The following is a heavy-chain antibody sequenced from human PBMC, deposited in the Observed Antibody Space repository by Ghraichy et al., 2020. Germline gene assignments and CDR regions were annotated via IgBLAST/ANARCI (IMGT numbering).Heavy chain of an antibody. J-gene: IGHJ3*02. CDR2: INPNSGGT. Sequence: ASVKVSCKASGYTFTGYYMHWVRQAPGQGLEWMGWINPNSGGTNYAQKFQGRVTMTRDTSISTAYMELSRLRSDDTAVYYCARVRTEYLGDAFDIWGQGTMVTVSS. CDR1: GYTFTGYY. CDR3: ARVRTEYLGDAFDI. D-gene: IGHD2-2*01. V-gene: IGHV1-2*02.